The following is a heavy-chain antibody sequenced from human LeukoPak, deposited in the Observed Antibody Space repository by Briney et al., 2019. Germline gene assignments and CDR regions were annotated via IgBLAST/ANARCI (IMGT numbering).Heavy chain of an antibody. V-gene: IGHV1-69*13. CDR3: ASQKGGGYSYGSQGFDY. CDR1: GGTFSSYA. Sequence: GASVKVSCKASGGTFSSYAISWVRQAPGQGLEWMGGIIPIFGTANYAQKFQGRVTITADESTSTAYMELSSLRSEDTAVYYCASQKGGGYSYGSQGFDYWGQGTLVTVSS. D-gene: IGHD5-18*01. J-gene: IGHJ4*02. CDR2: IIPIFGTA.